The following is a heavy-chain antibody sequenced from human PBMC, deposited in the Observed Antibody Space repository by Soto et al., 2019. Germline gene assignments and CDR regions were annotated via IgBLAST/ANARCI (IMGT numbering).Heavy chain of an antibody. J-gene: IGHJ3*02. CDR1: GFIFSSYG. D-gene: IGHD6-19*01. Sequence: VQLVESGGGLVQPGGSLRLSCAASGFIFSSYGMNWVRQAPGKGLEWVSYISTSSSTIYYGDSVKGRFTVSRDNAKKSLHLQMNSLRDDDTAVYYCAREGSGWPPDAFDIWGQGTMVTVSS. CDR3: AREGSGWPPDAFDI. V-gene: IGHV3-48*02. CDR2: ISTSSSTI.